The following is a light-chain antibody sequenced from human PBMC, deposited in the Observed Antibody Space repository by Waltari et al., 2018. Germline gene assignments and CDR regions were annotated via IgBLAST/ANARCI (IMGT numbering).Light chain of an antibody. Sequence: DIQMTQSPSSLSASVGDRVTITCRASHSITTYLNWYQQTPGKAPNLLIYAASSLQSGVPSRFSGIGSGTEFTLTISSLRPEDFATYYCQQTNTVPRTFGGGTKVEIK. CDR2: AAS. CDR1: HSITTY. CDR3: QQTNTVPRT. J-gene: IGKJ4*01. V-gene: IGKV1-39*01.